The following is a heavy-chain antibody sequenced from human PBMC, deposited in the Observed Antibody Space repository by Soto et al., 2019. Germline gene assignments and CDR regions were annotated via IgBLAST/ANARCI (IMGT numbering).Heavy chain of an antibody. Sequence: SGPTLVNPTQTLTLTCTCSGFSLTANGVDVGWIRQPPGKALKWLALIYWDGDKRYNPSLKSRLTITKDTSKNQVVLAMTNMGPVDTATYYCVHRAYYYDSSGYYPDTLDVWGQGTTVTVSS. CDR2: IYWDGDK. CDR1: GFSLTANGVD. V-gene: IGHV2-5*02. J-gene: IGHJ6*02. D-gene: IGHD3-22*01. CDR3: VHRAYYYDSSGYYPDTLDV.